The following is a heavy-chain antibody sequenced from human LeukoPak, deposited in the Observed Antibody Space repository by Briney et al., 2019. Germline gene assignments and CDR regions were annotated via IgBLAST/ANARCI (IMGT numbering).Heavy chain of an antibody. J-gene: IGHJ4*02. Sequence: ASVKVSCKASGYTFTSYYMHWVRQAPGQGLEWMGIINPSGGSTSYAQKFQGRVTITRNTSISTAYMELSSLRSEDTAVYYCARGSYSSSSLLWDWGQGTLVTVSS. D-gene: IGHD6-6*01. CDR2: INPSGGST. CDR1: GYTFTSYY. V-gene: IGHV1-46*01. CDR3: ARGSYSSSSLLWD.